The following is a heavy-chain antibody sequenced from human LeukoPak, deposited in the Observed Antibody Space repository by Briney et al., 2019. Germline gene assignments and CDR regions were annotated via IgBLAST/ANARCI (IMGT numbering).Heavy chain of an antibody. V-gene: IGHV4-59*01. Sequence: PSETLSLTCTVSGGSITNYYWSWIRQPPGKGLEWIGYIYYSGSTNYNPSLKSRVTISVDTSKNQFSLKLSSVTAADTAVYYCARVPQETTVTTYYYYGMDVWGQGTTVTVSS. CDR1: GGSITNYY. J-gene: IGHJ6*02. CDR2: IYYSGST. D-gene: IGHD4-17*01. CDR3: ARVPQETTVTTYYYYGMDV.